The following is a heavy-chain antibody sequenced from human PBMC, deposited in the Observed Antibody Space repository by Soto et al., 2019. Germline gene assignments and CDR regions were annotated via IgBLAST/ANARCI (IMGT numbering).Heavy chain of an antibody. V-gene: IGHV3-30*18. J-gene: IGHJ6*02. D-gene: IGHD3-10*01. Sequence: QVQLVESGGGVVQPGRSLRLSCAASGFTFSSYGMHWVRQAPGKGLEWVAVISYDGSNKYYADSVKGRFTISRDNSKNTLYLQMNSLRGEDTAVYYCAKEGGYYGSGSYSVGENYYGMDVWGQGTTVTVSS. CDR2: ISYDGSNK. CDR3: AKEGGYYGSGSYSVGENYYGMDV. CDR1: GFTFSSYG.